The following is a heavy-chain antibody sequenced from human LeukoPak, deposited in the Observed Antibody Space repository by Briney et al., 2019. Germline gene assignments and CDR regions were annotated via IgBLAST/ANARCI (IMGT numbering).Heavy chain of an antibody. Sequence: GGPLRLSCAASGFTVSSHYMSWVRQAPGKGLEWVSVIYSGGSTYYADSVKGRFTISRDNSKNTLYLQMNSLRAEDTAVYYCARAGFNDILTGYYPQFDYWGQGTLVTVSS. CDR2: IYSGGST. J-gene: IGHJ4*02. V-gene: IGHV3-53*01. CDR3: ARAGFNDILTGYYPQFDY. CDR1: GFTVSSHY. D-gene: IGHD3-9*01.